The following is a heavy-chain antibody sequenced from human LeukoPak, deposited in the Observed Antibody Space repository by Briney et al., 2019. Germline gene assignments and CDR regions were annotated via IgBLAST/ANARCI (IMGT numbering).Heavy chain of an antibody. D-gene: IGHD3-10*01. CDR2: TSSDLNVK. Sequence: GGSLRLSCAASGFTFRNYVIHWVSQAPGKGLEWVAVTSSDLNVKLYADSVKGRFTISRDNSRSTLYLQMNSLRPEDTAIYYCAREGYYGSGSPPSLYFDYWGQGTLVTVSS. V-gene: IGHV3-30-3*01. CDR3: AREGYYGSGSPPSLYFDY. J-gene: IGHJ4*02. CDR1: GFTFRNYV.